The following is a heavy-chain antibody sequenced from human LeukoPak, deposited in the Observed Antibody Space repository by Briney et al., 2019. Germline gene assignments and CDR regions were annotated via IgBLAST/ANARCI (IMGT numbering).Heavy chain of an antibody. J-gene: IGHJ6*03. D-gene: IGHD3-16*01. V-gene: IGHV4-59*01. Sequence: SETLSLTCTVSGGSISSYYWSWIRQPPAKGLKWIGNIYYSGYTTYSPSLRSRVTISVDTSKNQFSLKLSSVTAADTAVYYCARETSQKGAHYMDVWGKGTTVTISS. CDR2: IYYSGYT. CDR3: ARETSQKGAHYMDV. CDR1: GGSISSYY.